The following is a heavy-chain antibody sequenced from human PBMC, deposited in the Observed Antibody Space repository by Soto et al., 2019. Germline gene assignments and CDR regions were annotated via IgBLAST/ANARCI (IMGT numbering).Heavy chain of an antibody. CDR2: IYPGNSDA. V-gene: IGHV5-51*01. Sequence: GESLKISCQASGYNFATYWIAWVRQMPGKGLEYMGIIYPGNSDARYSPSFQGQVTFSADKSISTAYLHWSSLKASDTAMYYCARHGFYGDYASNYFDPWGQGTLVTVSS. CDR1: GYNFATYW. CDR3: ARHGFYGDYASNYFDP. J-gene: IGHJ5*02. D-gene: IGHD4-17*01.